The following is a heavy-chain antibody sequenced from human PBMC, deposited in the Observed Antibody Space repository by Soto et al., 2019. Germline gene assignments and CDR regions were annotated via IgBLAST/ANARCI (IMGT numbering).Heavy chain of an antibody. D-gene: IGHD3-3*01. CDR2: IRSKAYGGTT. CDR3: TRDFWSAYWTKWFDP. V-gene: IGHV3-49*04. CDR1: GFTFGDYA. Sequence: GGSLRLSCTASGFTFGDYAMSWVRQAPGKGLEWVGFIRSKAYGGTTEYAASVKGRFTISRDDSKSIAYLQMNSLKTEDTAVYYCTRDFWSAYWTKWFDPWGQGTLVTVSS. J-gene: IGHJ5*02.